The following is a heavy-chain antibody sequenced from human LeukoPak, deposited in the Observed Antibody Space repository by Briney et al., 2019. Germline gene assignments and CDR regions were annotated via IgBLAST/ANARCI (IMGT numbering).Heavy chain of an antibody. Sequence: GGSLRLSCAASGFTFDDYAMPWVRQAPGKGLEWVSGVSWNSAKIAYADSVKGRFTISRDNAKNSLYLQMNSLRPEDTAFYYCAKEIGVRLGTYDAFDIWGRGTMVIVSS. J-gene: IGHJ3*02. V-gene: IGHV3-9*01. CDR2: VSWNSAKI. CDR1: GFTFDDYA. D-gene: IGHD2-15*01. CDR3: AKEIGVRLGTYDAFDI.